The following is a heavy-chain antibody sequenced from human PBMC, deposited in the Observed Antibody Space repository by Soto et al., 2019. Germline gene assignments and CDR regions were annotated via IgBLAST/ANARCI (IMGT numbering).Heavy chain of an antibody. CDR3: SRPNQGDYAFDI. J-gene: IGHJ3*02. CDR1: GGSFSGHY. CDR2: IYNSGNT. Sequence: SETLSLTCAVYGGSFSGHYWSWIRQPPGKGLEWIGYIYNSGNTYYNPSLASRVTMSVEMSKNQISLRLRSVTASDTAVYYCSRPNQGDYAFDIWGQGTMVTVSS. V-gene: IGHV4-59*11. D-gene: IGHD2-21*02.